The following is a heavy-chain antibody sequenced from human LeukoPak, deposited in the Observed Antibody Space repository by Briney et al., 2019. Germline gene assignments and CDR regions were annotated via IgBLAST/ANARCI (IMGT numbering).Heavy chain of an antibody. CDR1: GFTFSSYW. V-gene: IGHV3-74*01. D-gene: IGHD3-10*01. CDR2: IDTDGGT. J-gene: IGHJ6*03. CDR3: VRDGPMIRGVPYMDV. Sequence: GGSLRLSCAASGFTFSSYWMHWVRQAPGKGLVWVSRIDTDGGTSYADSVKGRFTISRDNVKNTLYLQMNSLRAEDTAVYYCVRDGPMIRGVPYMDVWGKGTTVTVSS.